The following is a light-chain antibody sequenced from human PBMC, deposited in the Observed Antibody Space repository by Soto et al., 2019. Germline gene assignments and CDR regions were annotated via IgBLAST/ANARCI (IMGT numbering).Light chain of an antibody. CDR3: QRYGDSRA. Sequence: EIVLTQSPGTLSLSPGERATLSCRASQSVASSYLAWYQQKPGQAPRLLIYGAANRATGIPDRFSGSGSGTGFTLTISRLEPEDFAVYYCQRYGDSRAFGQGTKV. CDR2: GAA. CDR1: QSVASSY. J-gene: IGKJ1*01. V-gene: IGKV3-20*01.